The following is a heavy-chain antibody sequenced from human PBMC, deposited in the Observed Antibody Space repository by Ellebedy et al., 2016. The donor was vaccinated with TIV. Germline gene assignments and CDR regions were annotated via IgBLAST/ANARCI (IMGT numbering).Heavy chain of an antibody. V-gene: IGHV3-11*01. CDR1: GFTFSDYY. CDR3: ARFLAAPSYFDY. D-gene: IGHD3-3*01. J-gene: IGHJ4*02. Sequence: PGGSLRLSCAASGFTFSDYYMSWIRQAPGKGLEWVSYISSSGSTIYYADSVKGRFTISRDNAKNSLYLQMNSLRSDDTAVYYCARFLAAPSYFDYWGQGTLVTVSS. CDR2: ISSSGSTI.